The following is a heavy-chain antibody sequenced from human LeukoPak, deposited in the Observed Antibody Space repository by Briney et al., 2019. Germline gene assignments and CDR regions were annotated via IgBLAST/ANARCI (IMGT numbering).Heavy chain of an antibody. CDR1: GFTFSSYA. J-gene: IGHJ4*02. Sequence: GGSLRLSCAASGFTFSSYAMHWVRQAPGKGLEYVSAISSNGGSTYYADSVKGRFTISRDNSKNTLYLQMGSLRAEDMAVYYCARVMGTIMGEFDYWGQGTLVTVSS. CDR3: ARVMGTIMGEFDY. CDR2: ISSNGGST. V-gene: IGHV3-64*02. D-gene: IGHD5-24*01.